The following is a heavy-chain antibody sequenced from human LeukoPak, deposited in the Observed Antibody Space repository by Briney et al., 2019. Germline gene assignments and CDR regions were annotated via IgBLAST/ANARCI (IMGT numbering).Heavy chain of an antibody. CDR1: GFTFSSYA. D-gene: IGHD3-22*01. CDR3: ARGLHFRVYDSSDYYPY. CDR2: FSGSGGST. Sequence: PGGSLRLSCAASGFTFSSYAMSWVRQAPGKGLEWVSTFSGSGGSTHYADSVKGRFTISRDNSKNTLYLQMNSLRAEDTAVYYCARGLHFRVYDSSDYYPYWGQGTLVTVSS. J-gene: IGHJ4*02. V-gene: IGHV3-23*01.